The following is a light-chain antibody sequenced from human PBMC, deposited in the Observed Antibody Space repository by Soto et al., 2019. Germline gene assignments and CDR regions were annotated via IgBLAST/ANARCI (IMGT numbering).Light chain of an antibody. V-gene: IGKV3-11*01. CDR3: QQRTDGVT. J-gene: IGKJ4*01. Sequence: EIVLTQSPATLSLSPGERANLSCRASQTISNFLAWYQQRPGQPPRPLIYDASKRATDIPARFSGSGSGADFTLTISSLEPEDFAVYYCQQRTDGVTFGGGTKVEIK. CDR1: QTISNF. CDR2: DAS.